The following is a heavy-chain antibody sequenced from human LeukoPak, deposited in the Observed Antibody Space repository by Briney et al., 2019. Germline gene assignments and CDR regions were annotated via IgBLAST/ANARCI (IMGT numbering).Heavy chain of an antibody. V-gene: IGHV4-39*01. Sequence: PSETLSLTCTVSGGSISSSSYYWGWIRQPPGKGLEWIGSIYPSGRTYYNPSLKSRVTISVDTSKNQFSLKLSSMTAADTAVYYCATLDGYFDYWSQGTLVTVSS. J-gene: IGHJ4*02. CDR3: ATLDGYFDY. D-gene: IGHD5-24*01. CDR1: GGSISSSSYY. CDR2: IYPSGRT.